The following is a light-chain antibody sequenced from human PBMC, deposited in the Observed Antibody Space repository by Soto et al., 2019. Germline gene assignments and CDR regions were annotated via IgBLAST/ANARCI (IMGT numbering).Light chain of an antibody. Sequence: ELVTTQSPATLSVSPGERATLSCRASQSVSSNLAWYQQKPGQAPRLLIYGASTRATGIPARFSGSGSGTEFTLTIRSLQSEDFAVYYCQQYNNWPQTFGQGTKVEIK. CDR3: QQYNNWPQT. CDR1: QSVSSN. J-gene: IGKJ1*01. CDR2: GAS. V-gene: IGKV3-15*01.